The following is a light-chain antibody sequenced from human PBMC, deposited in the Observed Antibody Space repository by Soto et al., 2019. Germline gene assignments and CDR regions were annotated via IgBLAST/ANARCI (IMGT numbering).Light chain of an antibody. CDR2: KAS. Sequence: DIQMTQSPSTLSASVGDRVTITCRASQRISSWLAWYQQKPGRAPNLLIYKASSLQSGVPSRFSGSGSGTEFTLTISSLQPDDFATYYCQQYLSFPLTFGGGTKVEI. CDR1: QRISSW. J-gene: IGKJ4*01. CDR3: QQYLSFPLT. V-gene: IGKV1-5*03.